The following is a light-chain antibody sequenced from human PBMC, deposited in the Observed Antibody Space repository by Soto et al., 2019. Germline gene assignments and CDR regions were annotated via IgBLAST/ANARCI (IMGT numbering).Light chain of an antibody. CDR1: SSDVGAYNS. CDR2: EVS. Sequence: QSALTQPASVSGSPGQSITISCTGTSSDVGAYNSVSWYQQLPGKAPKLMIYEVSSRPSGVSNRFSGSKSGNTASLTISGLQAEDEAVYYCSSYTSSNTYVFGTGTKLTVL. V-gene: IGLV2-14*01. J-gene: IGLJ1*01. CDR3: SSYTSSNTYV.